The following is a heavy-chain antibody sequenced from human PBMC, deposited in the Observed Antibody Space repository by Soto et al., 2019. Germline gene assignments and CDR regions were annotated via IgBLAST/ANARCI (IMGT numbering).Heavy chain of an antibody. D-gene: IGHD1-26*01. V-gene: IGHV3-30*18. CDR2: ISYDGSNK. CDR3: AKEVTSGSYSHYYYGLDV. Sequence: PGGSLRLSCAASGFTFSSYGMHWVRQAPGKGLEWVAVISYDGSNKYYADSVKGRFTISRDNAKNALYLQMNSLRVEDTAVYYCAKEVTSGSYSHYYYGLDVWGQGTMVTVSS. J-gene: IGHJ6*02. CDR1: GFTFSSYG.